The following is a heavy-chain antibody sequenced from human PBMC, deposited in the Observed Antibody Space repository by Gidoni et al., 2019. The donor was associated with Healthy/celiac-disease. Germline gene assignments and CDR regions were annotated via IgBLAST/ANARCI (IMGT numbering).Heavy chain of an antibody. V-gene: IGHV1-69*02. CDR1: GGTFSSYT. J-gene: IGHJ4*02. Sequence: QVQLVQSGAEVKKPGSSVKVSCKASGGTFSSYTISWVRQAPGQGLEWMGRIIPILGIANYAQKFQGRVTITADKSTSTAYMELSSLRSEDTAVYYCARAPNYYGSGTYFDYWGQGTLVTVSS. CDR3: ARAPNYYGSGTYFDY. D-gene: IGHD3-10*01. CDR2: IIPILGIA.